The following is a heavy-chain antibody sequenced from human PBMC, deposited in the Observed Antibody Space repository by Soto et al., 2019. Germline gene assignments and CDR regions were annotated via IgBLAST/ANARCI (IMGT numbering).Heavy chain of an antibody. J-gene: IGHJ5*02. CDR3: AKDRGEDIVLMVYAIGGRVFDP. Sequence: GGSLRLSCAASGFTFSSYAMSWVRQAPGKGLEWVSAISGSGGSTYYADSVKGRFTISRDNSKNTLYLQMNSLRAEDTAVYYCAKDRGEDIVLMVYAIGGRVFDPWGQGTLVTVSS. V-gene: IGHV3-23*01. CDR1: GFTFSSYA. D-gene: IGHD2-8*01. CDR2: ISGSGGST.